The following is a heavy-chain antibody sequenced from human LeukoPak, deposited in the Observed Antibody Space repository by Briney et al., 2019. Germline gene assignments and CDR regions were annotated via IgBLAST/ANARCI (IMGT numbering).Heavy chain of an antibody. D-gene: IGHD3-22*01. CDR1: GDSISIRGYY. V-gene: IGHV4-31*03. Sequence: PSETLSLTCTVSGDSISIRGYYWSWIRQHPGKGLDWIGYIYCTGSTYYNPSLKSRVTIAVDTSKNQFSLQLSSVTAADTAVYYCARYLDSTGYLDYWGQGTLVTVSS. J-gene: IGHJ4*02. CDR3: ARYLDSTGYLDY. CDR2: IYCTGST.